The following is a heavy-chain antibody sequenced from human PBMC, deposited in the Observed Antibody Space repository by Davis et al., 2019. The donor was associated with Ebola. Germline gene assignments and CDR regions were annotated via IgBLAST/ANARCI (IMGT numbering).Heavy chain of an antibody. CDR2: ISYDGSNK. CDR1: GFTFSSYA. D-gene: IGHD2-21*01. J-gene: IGHJ6*03. CDR3: AREGIVVVIATYYYYMDV. Sequence: PGGSLRLSCAASGFTFSSYAMHWVRQAPGKGLEWVAVISYDGSNKYYADSVKGRFTISRDNSKNTLYLQMNSLRAEDTAVYYCAREGIVVVIATYYYYMDVWGKGTTVTVSS. V-gene: IGHV3-30-3*01.